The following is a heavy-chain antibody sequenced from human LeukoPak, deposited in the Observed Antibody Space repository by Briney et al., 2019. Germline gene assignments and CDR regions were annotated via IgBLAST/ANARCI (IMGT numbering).Heavy chain of an antibody. V-gene: IGHV1-18*01. D-gene: IGHD2-15*01. CDR1: GYTFTSYD. Sequence: ASVKVSCKASGYTFTSYDINWVRQATGQGLEWMGWISAYNGNTNYAQKLQGRVTMTTDTSTSTAYMELRSLRSDDTAVYYCARDLDCSGGSCYDYYYYGMDVWGQGTTVTVSS. CDR2: ISAYNGNT. J-gene: IGHJ6*02. CDR3: ARDLDCSGGSCYDYYYYGMDV.